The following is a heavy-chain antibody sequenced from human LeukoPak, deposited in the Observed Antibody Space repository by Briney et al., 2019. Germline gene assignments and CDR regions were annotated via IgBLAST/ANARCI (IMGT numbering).Heavy chain of an antibody. CDR1: GGSFSNYY. CDR2: ISHSGST. CDR3: ARFGGKAAIRRGRVDTYYMDV. D-gene: IGHD2-21*02. V-gene: IGHV4-34*01. Sequence: SETLSLTCAVYGGSFSNYYWSWIRQPPGKGLEWIGEISHSGSTNYNPSLKSRVTISVDTSKNQFSLKLSSVTAADTAVYYCARFGGKAAIRRGRVDTYYMDVWGKGTTVTVSS. J-gene: IGHJ6*03.